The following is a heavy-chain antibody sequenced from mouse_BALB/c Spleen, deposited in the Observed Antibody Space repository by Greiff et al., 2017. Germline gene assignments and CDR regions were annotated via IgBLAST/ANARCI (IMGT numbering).Heavy chain of an antibody. V-gene: IGHV5-4*02. J-gene: IGHJ4*01. CDR2: ISDGGSYT. CDR1: GFTFSDYY. Sequence: DVHLVESGGGLVKPGGSLKLSCAASGFTFSDYYMYWVRQTPEKRLEWVATISDGGSYTYYPDSVKGRFTISRDNAKNNLYLQMSSLKSEDTAMYYCARGGSTTEGNAMDYWGQGTSVTVSS. D-gene: IGHD2-14*01. CDR3: ARGGSTTEGNAMDY.